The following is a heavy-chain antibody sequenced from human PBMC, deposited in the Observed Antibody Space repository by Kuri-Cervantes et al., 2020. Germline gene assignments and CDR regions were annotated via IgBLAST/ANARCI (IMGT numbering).Heavy chain of an antibody. CDR2: ISAYNGNT. Sequence: ASLQDSCKASGYTFTSYGISWVRQATGQGLEWLGWISAYNGNTNYEQKLQGRVTMTTDTSTITAYMELRSLRSEGTAVYYCTTNTVPTTVNAFDNWGQGTMVTVSS. CDR1: GYTFTSYG. V-gene: IGHV1-18*01. CDR3: TTNTVPTTVNAFDN. D-gene: IGHD4-17*01. J-gene: IGHJ3*02.